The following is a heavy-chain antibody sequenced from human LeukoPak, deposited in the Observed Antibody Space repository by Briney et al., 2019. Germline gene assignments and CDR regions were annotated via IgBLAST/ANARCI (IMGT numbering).Heavy chain of an antibody. D-gene: IGHD5-24*01. J-gene: IGHJ6*03. V-gene: IGHV1-69*06. CDR3: ARGREMAIINYYYYYMDV. CDR2: IIPIFDTA. CDR1: GGTFSSYA. Sequence: SVKVSCKASGGTFSSYAISWVRQAPGQGLEWMGGIIPIFDTANYAQKFQGRVTITADKSTSTAYMELSSLRSEDTAVYYCARGREMAIINYYYYYMDVWGKGTTVTVSS.